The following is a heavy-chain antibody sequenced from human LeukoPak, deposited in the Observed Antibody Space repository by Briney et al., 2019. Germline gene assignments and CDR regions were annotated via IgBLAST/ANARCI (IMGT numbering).Heavy chain of an antibody. Sequence: SETLSLTCTVPGGSMSGYKWSWIRQPPGKGLEWIGYTYDSGFADYNPSLKSRVTISVDTSKSQFSLRLNSVTAADTAVYYCAREWSAFDIWGQGTMVTVSS. J-gene: IGHJ3*02. CDR3: AREWSAFDI. CDR1: GGSMSGYK. D-gene: IGHD2-15*01. CDR2: TYDSGFA. V-gene: IGHV4-59*01.